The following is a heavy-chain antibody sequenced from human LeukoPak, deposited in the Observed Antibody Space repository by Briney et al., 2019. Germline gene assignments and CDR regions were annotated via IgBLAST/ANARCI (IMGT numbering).Heavy chain of an antibody. Sequence: SETLSLTCTVSGGSINNYYWSWVRQPPGAGLEWLAYIYYTGSTNYNPSLKTRLTISVDTSKNQFSLRLNSVTAADTAVYYCARFSQYYDSPTHYLDYWGQGIPVTVSS. J-gene: IGHJ4*02. V-gene: IGHV4-59*08. D-gene: IGHD3-16*01. CDR1: GGSINNYY. CDR2: IYYTGST. CDR3: ARFSQYYDSPTHYLDY.